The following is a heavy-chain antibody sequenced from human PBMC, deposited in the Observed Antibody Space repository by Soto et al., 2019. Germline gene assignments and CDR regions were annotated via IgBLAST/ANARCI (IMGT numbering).Heavy chain of an antibody. J-gene: IGHJ4*02. CDR1: GGSLSSGDYH. CDR2: IHNSGST. CDR3: ARVRGPYGDFADVDK. D-gene: IGHD4-17*01. Sequence: QVQLQESGPGLVKPSQTLSLTCTVSGVSGGSLSSGDYHWSWIRQPPGKGLEWIGYIHNSGSTYYNPSLKSRVTISVDTSKKYFSLKLTSVTAADTAVYYCARVRGPYGDFADVDKWGQGTLVTVSS. V-gene: IGHV4-30-4*01.